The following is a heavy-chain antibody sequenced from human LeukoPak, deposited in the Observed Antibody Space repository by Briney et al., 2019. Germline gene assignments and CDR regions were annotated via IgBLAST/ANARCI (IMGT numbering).Heavy chain of an antibody. J-gene: IGHJ4*02. Sequence: TGGSLRLSCAASGFTFSTYTMSWVRQAPGKGLEWVSYISSGGGTVYYADSVKGRFTISRDNAKNSLYLQMNGLRDEDTALYYCVREGGFDYWGQGTLVTVS. CDR1: GFTFSTYT. CDR3: VREGGFDY. CDR2: ISSGGGTV. V-gene: IGHV3-48*02.